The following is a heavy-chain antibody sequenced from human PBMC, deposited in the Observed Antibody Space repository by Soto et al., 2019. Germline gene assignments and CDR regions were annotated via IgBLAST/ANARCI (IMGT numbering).Heavy chain of an antibody. CDR3: AKGAVVVVAATVSY. CDR1: GFTFSSYG. J-gene: IGHJ4*02. D-gene: IGHD2-15*01. Sequence: GGSLRLSCAASGFTFSSYGMHWVRQAPGKGLEWVAVISYDGSNKYYADSVKGRFTISRDNSKNTLYLQMNSLRAEDTAVYYCAKGAVVVVAATVSYWGQGTLVTVSS. V-gene: IGHV3-30*18. CDR2: ISYDGSNK.